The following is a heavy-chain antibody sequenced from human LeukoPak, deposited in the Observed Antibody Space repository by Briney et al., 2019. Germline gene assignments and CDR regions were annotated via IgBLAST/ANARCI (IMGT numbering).Heavy chain of an antibody. J-gene: IGHJ5*02. D-gene: IGHD2-2*01. CDR1: GGSIISYY. V-gene: IGHV4-59*01. Sequence: SETLSLTCTVSGGSIISYYWSWIRQPPGKGLEWIGYIYYSGSTNYNPSLKSRVTISVDTSKNQFSLKLSSVTAADTAVYYCARGGVVVPAAEELGFGPWGQGTLVTVSS. CDR2: IYYSGST. CDR3: ARGGVVVPAAEELGFGP.